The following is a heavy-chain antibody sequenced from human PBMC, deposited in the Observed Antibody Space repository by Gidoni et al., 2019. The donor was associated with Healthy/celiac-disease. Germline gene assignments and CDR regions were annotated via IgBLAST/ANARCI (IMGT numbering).Heavy chain of an antibody. CDR1: GFPFSSYA. Sequence: EVQLLESGGGLVQPGGSLRLSCAASGFPFSSYAMSWVRQAPGKGLEWVSAIGGSGGSTYYADSVKGRFTISRDNSKNTLYLQMNSLRAEDTAVYYCATGIAAAGRLSGWGQGTLVTVSS. V-gene: IGHV3-23*01. J-gene: IGHJ4*02. CDR2: IGGSGGST. D-gene: IGHD6-13*01. CDR3: ATGIAAAGRLSG.